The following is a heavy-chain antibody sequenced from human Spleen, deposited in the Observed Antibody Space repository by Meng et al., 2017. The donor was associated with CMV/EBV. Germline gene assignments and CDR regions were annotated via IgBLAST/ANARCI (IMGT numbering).Heavy chain of an antibody. CDR1: GFTFSSYS. J-gene: IGHJ1*01. CDR3: AAVYCSGGSCYYREYFQH. Sequence: GGPLRLSCAASGFTFSSYSMNWVRQAPGKGLEWVSSISSSSSYIYYADSVKGRFTISRDNAKNSLYLQMNSLRAEDTAVYYCAAVYCSGGSCYYREYFQHWGQGTLVTVSS. CDR2: ISSSSSYI. D-gene: IGHD2-15*01. V-gene: IGHV3-21*01.